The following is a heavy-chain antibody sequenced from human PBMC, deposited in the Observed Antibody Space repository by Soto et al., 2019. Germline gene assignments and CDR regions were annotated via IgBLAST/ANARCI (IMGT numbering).Heavy chain of an antibody. J-gene: IGHJ2*01. CDR1: GGYISSGYYY. CDR3: ARNYGDYVAGYWYFDL. V-gene: IGHV4-30-4*01. Sequence: SETLSLTSTVSGGYISSGYYYWSWIRQPPGKGLEWIGYIYYSGSTYYNPSLKSRVTISVDTSKNQFSLKLSSVTAADTAVYYCARNYGDYVAGYWYFDLWGRGTLVTVSS. D-gene: IGHD4-17*01. CDR2: IYYSGST.